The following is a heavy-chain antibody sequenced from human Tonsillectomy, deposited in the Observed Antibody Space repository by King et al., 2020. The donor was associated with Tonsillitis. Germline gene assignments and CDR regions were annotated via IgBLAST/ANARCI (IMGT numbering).Heavy chain of an antibody. D-gene: IGHD6-13*01. CDR2: IYASGGT. CDR1: GASISSGPFY. J-gene: IGHJ2*01. Sequence: VQLQESGPGLVRPAQTLSLTCTVSGASISSGPFYWSWIRQPAGKGLEWIGRIYASGGTDYNPSLKTRVTMSVDTSRNPFSLNLTSVTAADTAVYYCVRLPTSSWYWNWYFDLWGRGTLVAVSS. V-gene: IGHV4-61*02. CDR3: VRLPTSSWYWNWYFDL.